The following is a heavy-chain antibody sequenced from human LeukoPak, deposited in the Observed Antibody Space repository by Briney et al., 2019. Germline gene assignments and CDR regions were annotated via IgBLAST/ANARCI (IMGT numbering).Heavy chain of an antibody. J-gene: IGHJ4*02. D-gene: IGHD5-18*01. CDR3: ARRIVLGYSYAHYYFDY. CDR1: GGSFSGYY. CDR2: INHSGST. V-gene: IGHV4-34*01. Sequence: SETLSLTCAVYGGSFSGYYWSWIRQPPGKGLEWIGEINHSGSTNYNPTLKSRVTISVDTSKNQFSLKLSSVTAADTAVYYCARRIVLGYSYAHYYFDYWGQGTLVTVSS.